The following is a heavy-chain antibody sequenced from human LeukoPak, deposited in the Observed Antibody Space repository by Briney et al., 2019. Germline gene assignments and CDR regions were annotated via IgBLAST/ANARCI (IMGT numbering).Heavy chain of an antibody. J-gene: IGHJ3*02. CDR1: GGSISSSRYY. CDR3: ASEYYYDSIGDAFDI. CDR2: IYYSGST. V-gene: IGHV4-39*01. D-gene: IGHD3-22*01. Sequence: QASETLSLTCTVSGGSISSSRYYWGWIRQPPGKGLEWIGSIYYSGSTYYNPSLKSRVTISVDPSMNQFSLKLSSVTAADTAVYYCASEYYYDSIGDAFDIWGQGTMVTVSS.